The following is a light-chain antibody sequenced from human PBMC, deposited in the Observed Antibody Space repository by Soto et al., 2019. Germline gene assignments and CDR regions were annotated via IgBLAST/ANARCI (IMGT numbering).Light chain of an antibody. CDR1: SSDVGSYNY. V-gene: IGLV2-14*01. CDR3: RSYTASSTHVV. Sequence: QSALTQPASVSGSPGQSITISCTGTSSDVGSYNYVSWYQQYPGKAPKLMIYDVSNRPSGVSYRFSGSKSGNTASLTISGLQAEDEAEYYCRSYTASSTHVVFGGGTQLTVL. J-gene: IGLJ2*01. CDR2: DVS.